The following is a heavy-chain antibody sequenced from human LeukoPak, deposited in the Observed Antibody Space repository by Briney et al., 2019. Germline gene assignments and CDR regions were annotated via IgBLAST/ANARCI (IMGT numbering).Heavy chain of an antibody. D-gene: IGHD5-24*01. J-gene: IGHJ4*02. CDR1: GLTFSSHW. V-gene: IGHV3-74*01. Sequence: GSLRLSCAASGLTFSSHWMHWVRQAPGKGLVWVSRINTDGSITNYADSVKGRFTISRDNSKNTLYLQMNSLRAEDTAVYYCAREGRDGYNLDYWGQGTLVTVSS. CDR3: AREGRDGYNLDY. CDR2: INTDGSIT.